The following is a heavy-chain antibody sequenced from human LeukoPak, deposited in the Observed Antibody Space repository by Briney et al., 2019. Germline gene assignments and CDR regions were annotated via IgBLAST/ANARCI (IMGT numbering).Heavy chain of an antibody. CDR3: VKDYSTIPAAANPLFDY. V-gene: IGHV3-23*01. CDR1: GFTFSSYA. D-gene: IGHD6-25*01. Sequence: GGSLRLSCAASGFTFSSYAVTWVRQAPGKGLEWVSSITGSGDTTFYADSVKGRSTISRDNSKNTLYLQIHSLRAEDTAIYYCVKDYSTIPAAANPLFDYWGQGALVTVSS. J-gene: IGHJ4*02. CDR2: ITGSGDTT.